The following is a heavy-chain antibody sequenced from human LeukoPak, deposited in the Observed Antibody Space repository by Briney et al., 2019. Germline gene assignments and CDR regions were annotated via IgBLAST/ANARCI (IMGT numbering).Heavy chain of an antibody. D-gene: IGHD2/OR15-2a*01. CDR2: ISTDGSTT. Sequence: PGGSLRLSCVSSGFPFSRYWMNWVRHAPGKGLEWVSRISTDGSTTPSADSVEGRFTISRDNAKDTLYLQMNSLGADDTSVYFCARDPGTTYRDWYFDLWGPGTLVTVSS. V-gene: IGHV3-74*01. CDR1: GFPFSRYW. CDR3: ARDPGTTYRDWYFDL. J-gene: IGHJ2*01.